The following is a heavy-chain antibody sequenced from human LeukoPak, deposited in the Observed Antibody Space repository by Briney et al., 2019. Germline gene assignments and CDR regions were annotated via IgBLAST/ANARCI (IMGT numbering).Heavy chain of an antibody. D-gene: IGHD1-26*01. Sequence: GGSLRLSCAASGFTFSSYWMHWVRQAPGKGLVWVSRINSDGSSTNYADSVKGRFTISRDNAKNTLYLQMNSLRVEDTAVYYCARVRSGSSAGNYGMDVWGQGTTVTVSS. V-gene: IGHV3-74*01. J-gene: IGHJ6*02. CDR2: INSDGSST. CDR1: GFTFSSYW. CDR3: ARVRSGSSAGNYGMDV.